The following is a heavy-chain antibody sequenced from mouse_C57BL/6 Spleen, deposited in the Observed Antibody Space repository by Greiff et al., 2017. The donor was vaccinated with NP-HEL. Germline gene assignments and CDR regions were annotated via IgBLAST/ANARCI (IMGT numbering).Heavy chain of an antibody. CDR1: GYTFTDYY. CDR2: INPNNGGT. V-gene: IGHV1-26*01. J-gene: IGHJ2*01. Sequence: EVQLQQSGPELVKPGASVKISCKASGYTFTDYYMNWVKQSHGKSLEWIGDINPNNGGTSYNQKFKGKATLTVDKSSSTAYMELRSLTSEDSAVYYCARGGYYSNYFDYWGQGTTLTVSS. D-gene: IGHD2-5*01. CDR3: ARGGYYSNYFDY.